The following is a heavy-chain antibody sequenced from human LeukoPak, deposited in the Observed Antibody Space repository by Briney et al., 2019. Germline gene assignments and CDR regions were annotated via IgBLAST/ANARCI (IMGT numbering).Heavy chain of an antibody. V-gene: IGHV3-7*03. CDR2: INHNGNVN. CDR1: GFTFSSYW. D-gene: IGHD3-16*01. Sequence: GGSQRLSCAASGFTFSSYWMNWARQAPGKGLEWVASINHNGNVNYYVDSVKGRFTISRDNAKNSLYLQMSNLRAEDTAVYFCARGGGLDVWGQGATVTVSS. CDR3: ARGGGLDV. J-gene: IGHJ6*02.